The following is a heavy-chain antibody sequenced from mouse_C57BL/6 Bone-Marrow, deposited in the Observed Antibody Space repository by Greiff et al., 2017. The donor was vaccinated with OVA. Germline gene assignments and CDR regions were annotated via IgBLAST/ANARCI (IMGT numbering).Heavy chain of an antibody. J-gene: IGHJ4*01. CDR2: IYPRSGNT. Sequence: QVHVKQSGAELARPGDSVKLSCKASGYTFTSYGISWVKQRTGQGLEWIGEIYPRSGNTYYNEKFKGKATLTADKSSSTAYMELRSLTSEDSAVYFCARYRGYYAMDYWGQGTSVTVSS. CDR3: ARYRGYYAMDY. CDR1: GYTFTSYG. V-gene: IGHV1-81*01.